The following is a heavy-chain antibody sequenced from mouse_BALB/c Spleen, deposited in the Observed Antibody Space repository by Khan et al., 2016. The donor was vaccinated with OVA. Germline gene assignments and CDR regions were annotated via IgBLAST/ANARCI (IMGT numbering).Heavy chain of an antibody. D-gene: IGHD2-1*01. Sequence: EVELVESGGGLVQPGGSLKLSCAASGFTFSSYGMSWVRQTPDKRLELVATINTNVGNTYYPDSVKGRFTISRDNAKNTLYLQMSSLKSEDTAMYYCARVGIIYYGNYAYYFDYWGQGTTLTVSS. CDR1: GFTFSSYG. CDR3: ARVGIIYYGNYAYYFDY. J-gene: IGHJ2*01. CDR2: INTNVGNT. V-gene: IGHV5-6-3*01.